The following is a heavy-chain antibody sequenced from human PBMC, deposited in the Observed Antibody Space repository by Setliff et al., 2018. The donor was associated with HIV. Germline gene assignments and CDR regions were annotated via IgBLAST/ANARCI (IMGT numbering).Heavy chain of an antibody. V-gene: IGHV4-59*12. CDR3: ARGGRSTVATWAWFDP. J-gene: IGHJ5*02. CDR2: IYYSGST. D-gene: IGHD4-4*01. CDR1: GGSISSYY. Sequence: PSETLSLTCTVSGGSISSYYWSWIRQPPGKGLEWIGYIYYSGSTKYNPSLKSRVTISVDTSKNQFSLKLTSVTAADTAVYYCARGGRSTVATWAWFDPWGQGTLVTVSS.